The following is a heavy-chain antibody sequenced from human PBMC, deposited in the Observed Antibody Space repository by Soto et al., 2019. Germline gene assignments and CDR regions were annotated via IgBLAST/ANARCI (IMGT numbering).Heavy chain of an antibody. V-gene: IGHV4-59*01. CDR1: GGSISRYY. D-gene: IGHD3-3*01. CDR3: ARVLAGYYDFWSGYYHNSFDP. J-gene: IGHJ5*02. Sequence: SETLSLTCTVSGGSISRYYWSWIRQPPGTGLEWIGYIYYSGSTNYNPSLKSRVTISVDTSKNQFSLKLSSVTAADTALYYCARVLAGYYDFWSGYYHNSFDPWGQGTLVTAS. CDR2: IYYSGST.